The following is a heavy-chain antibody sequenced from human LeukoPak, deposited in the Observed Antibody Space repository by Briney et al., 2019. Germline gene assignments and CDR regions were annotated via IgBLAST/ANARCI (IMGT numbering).Heavy chain of an antibody. J-gene: IGHJ4*02. CDR2: IYHSRST. V-gene: IGHV4-38-2*01. CDR3: ARVAISDMVRGVLDY. Sequence: PSETLSLTCAVSGYSISSGYYWGWIRQPPGVGLEGIGSIYHSRSTYYNPSLKSRVTIAVDTSKKQFSLKLSSVNAADKDVYYSARVAISDMVRGVLDYWGQGTLVTVSS. CDR1: GYSISSGYY. D-gene: IGHD3-10*01.